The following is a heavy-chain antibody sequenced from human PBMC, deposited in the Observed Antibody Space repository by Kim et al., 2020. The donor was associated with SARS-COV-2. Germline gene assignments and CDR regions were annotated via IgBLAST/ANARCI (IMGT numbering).Heavy chain of an antibody. CDR3: AASSGWLYYFDY. D-gene: IGHD6-19*01. Sequence: GGSLRLSCAASGFTFDDYAMHWVRQAPGKGLEWVSGISWNSGSIGYADSVKGRFTISRDNAKNSLYLQMNSLRAEDTALYYCAASSGWLYYFDYWGQGTLVTVSS. CDR2: ISWNSGSI. CDR1: GFTFDDYA. V-gene: IGHV3-9*01. J-gene: IGHJ4*02.